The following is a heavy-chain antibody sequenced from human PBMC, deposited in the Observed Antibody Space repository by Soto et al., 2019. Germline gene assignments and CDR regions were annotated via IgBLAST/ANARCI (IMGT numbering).Heavy chain of an antibody. Sequence: ASVKVSCKASGYTFTSYDINWVRQATGQGLGWVGWMNPNSGNTGYAQKFQGRVTMTRNTSISTAYMELSSLRSEDTAVYYCARGSSSGWYVTPYYYYYMDVWGKGTTVTVSS. CDR2: MNPNSGNT. V-gene: IGHV1-8*01. J-gene: IGHJ6*03. CDR3: ARGSSSGWYVTPYYYYYMDV. CDR1: GYTFTSYD. D-gene: IGHD6-19*01.